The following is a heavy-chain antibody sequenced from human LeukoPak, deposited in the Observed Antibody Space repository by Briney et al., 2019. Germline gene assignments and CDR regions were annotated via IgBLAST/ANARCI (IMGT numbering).Heavy chain of an antibody. Sequence: PGGSLRLSCAASGFTFSSYAMSWVRQAPGMGLEWVSAISHSGDSAYYTDSVKGRFTISRDTSKNTLYLQMNSLRAEDTAVYYCAKYQGRYYGTYAFDVWGQGTMVTVSS. CDR2: ISHSGDSA. CDR1: GFTFSSYA. J-gene: IGHJ3*01. V-gene: IGHV3-23*01. CDR3: AKYQGRYYGTYAFDV. D-gene: IGHD3-10*01.